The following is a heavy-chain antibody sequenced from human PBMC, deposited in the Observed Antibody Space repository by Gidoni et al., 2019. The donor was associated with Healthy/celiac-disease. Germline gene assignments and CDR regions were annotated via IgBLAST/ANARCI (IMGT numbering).Heavy chain of an antibody. Sequence: EVQLLESGGGLVQPGGSLRLSCAASGFTFSSYAMSWVRQAPGKGLEWVSAISGSGGSTYYADSVKGRFTISRDNSKNTLYLQMNSLRAEDTAVYYCAKGVVGAYCGGDCSIDYWGQGTLVTVSS. CDR2: ISGSGGST. CDR3: AKGVVGAYCGGDCSIDY. J-gene: IGHJ4*02. D-gene: IGHD2-21*02. V-gene: IGHV3-23*01. CDR1: GFTFSSYA.